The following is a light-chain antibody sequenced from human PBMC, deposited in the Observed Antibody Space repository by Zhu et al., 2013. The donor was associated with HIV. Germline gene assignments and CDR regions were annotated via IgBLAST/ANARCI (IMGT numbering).Light chain of an antibody. CDR2: GAS. J-gene: IGKJ2*03. CDR1: QSVSSSS. Sequence: EIVLTQSPGTLSLSPGERATLSCRASQSVSSSSLAWYQQKPGQAPRLLIYGASTRATGIPDRFSGSGSGTDFTLTISRLEPEDFAVYYCQSVWYLDGGSFGRGDQAGDQT. V-gene: IGKV3-20*01. CDR3: QSVWYLDGGS.